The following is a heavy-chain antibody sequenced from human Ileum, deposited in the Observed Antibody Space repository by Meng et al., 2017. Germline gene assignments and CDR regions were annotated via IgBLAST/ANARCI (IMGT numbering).Heavy chain of an antibody. CDR2: IYYSGST. Sequence: GSLRLSCTVSGGSISSYYWSWIRQPPGKGLEWIGYIYYSGSTNYNPSLKSRVTISVDTSKNQFSLKLSSVTAADTAVYYCARVEDYYDSSGYRPGYYYYYGMDVWGQGTTVTVSS. CDR1: GGSISSYY. D-gene: IGHD3-22*01. J-gene: IGHJ6*02. CDR3: ARVEDYYDSSGYRPGYYYYYGMDV. V-gene: IGHV4-59*01.